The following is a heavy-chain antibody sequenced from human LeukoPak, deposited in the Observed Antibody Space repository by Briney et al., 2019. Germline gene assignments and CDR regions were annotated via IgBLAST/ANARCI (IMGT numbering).Heavy chain of an antibody. CDR3: ARARYGSGGYFFDF. CDR1: GFTFSSYE. J-gene: IGHJ4*02. CDR2: IGRSGSTI. D-gene: IGHD3-10*01. Sequence: PGGSLRLSCVASGFTFSSYEMIWVRQAPGKGLEWVSYIGRSGSTIYYADSVKGRFTISRDNAKNSLYLQMNSLRAEDTAVYYCARARYGSGGYFFDFWGQGTLVTVSS. V-gene: IGHV3-48*03.